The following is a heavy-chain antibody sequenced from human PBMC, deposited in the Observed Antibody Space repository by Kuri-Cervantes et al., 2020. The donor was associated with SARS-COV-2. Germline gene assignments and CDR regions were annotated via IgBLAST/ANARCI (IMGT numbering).Heavy chain of an antibody. CDR2: ISGSGGST. CDR3: AKDPPLLRYFQH. D-gene: IGHD2-15*01. CDR1: GFTFSSYW. Sequence: GESLKISCAASGFTFSSYWMSWVRQAPGKGLEWVSAISGSGGSTYYADSVKGRFTISRDNSKNTLYLQMNSLRAEDTAVYYCAKDPPLLRYFQHWGQGTLVTVSS. J-gene: IGHJ1*01. V-gene: IGHV3-23*01.